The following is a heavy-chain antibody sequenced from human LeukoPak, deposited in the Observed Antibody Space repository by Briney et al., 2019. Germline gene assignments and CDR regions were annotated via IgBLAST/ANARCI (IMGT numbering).Heavy chain of an antibody. D-gene: IGHD6-6*01. Sequence: PSETLSLTCTVSGGSISSSSYYWGWIRQPPGKGLEWIGYIYYSGNTNYNPSLKSRVTILVDTSKNQVSLKLSSVTAADTAVYFCARDWGVGGRPGYMDVWGKGTTVTVSS. CDR1: GGSISSSSYY. V-gene: IGHV4-61*01. CDR3: ARDWGVGGRPGYMDV. J-gene: IGHJ6*03. CDR2: IYYSGNT.